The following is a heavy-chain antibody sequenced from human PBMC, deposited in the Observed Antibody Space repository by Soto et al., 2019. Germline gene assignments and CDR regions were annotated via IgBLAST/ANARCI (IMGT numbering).Heavy chain of an antibody. J-gene: IGHJ6*02. CDR2: TYYRSKWYN. CDR1: GDSVSSNSAA. CDR3: ARDQRAVAGNYYYYGMEV. D-gene: IGHD6-19*01. Sequence: PSQTLSLTCAISGDSVSSNSAAWNWIRQSPSRGLEWLGRTYYRSKWYNDYAVSVNSRITINPDTSKNQFSLQLNSVTPEDTAVYYCARDQRAVAGNYYYYGMEVWGQGTTVTVSS. V-gene: IGHV6-1*01.